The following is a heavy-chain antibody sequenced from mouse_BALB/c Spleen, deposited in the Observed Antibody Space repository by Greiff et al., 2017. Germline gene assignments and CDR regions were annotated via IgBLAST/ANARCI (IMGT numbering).Heavy chain of an antibody. D-gene: IGHD1-1*01. J-gene: IGHJ4*01. CDR3: ARRGSSFLYAMDY. CDR2: ISTYYGDA. V-gene: IGHV1S137*01. Sequence: QVQLKQSVAELVRPGVSVKISCKGSGYTFTDYAMHWVKQSHAKSLEWIGVISTYYGDASYNQKFKGKATMTVDKSSSTAYMELARLTSEDSAIYYCARRGSSFLYAMDYWGQGTSVTVSS. CDR1: GYTFTDYA.